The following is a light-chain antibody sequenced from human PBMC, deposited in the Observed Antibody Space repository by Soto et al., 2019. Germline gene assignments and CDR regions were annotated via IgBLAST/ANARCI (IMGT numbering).Light chain of an antibody. CDR2: AAS. J-gene: IGKJ4*01. CDR1: QSISSY. CDR3: QQSYSTPLT. V-gene: IGKV1-39*01. Sequence: DLPMTQSPSSLSASVGDRVTITCRASQSISSYLNWYQQKPGKAPKLLIYAASSLQSGVPSRFSGCGSGTDFTLTISSLQPEDFATYYCQQSYSTPLTFGGGTKVEIK.